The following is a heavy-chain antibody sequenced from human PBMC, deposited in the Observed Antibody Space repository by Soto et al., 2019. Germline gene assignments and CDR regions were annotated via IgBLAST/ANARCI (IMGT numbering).Heavy chain of an antibody. CDR2: IYPGDSDT. CDR3: ARRGIYYDSSGYNFDY. D-gene: IGHD3-22*01. V-gene: IGHV5-51*01. Sequence: GESLRISCRSSGYSFTRYWIGWVRQMPGKGLEWMGIIYPGDSDTRYSPSFQGQVTISADKSISTAYLQWSSLKGSDTAMYYCARRGIYYDSSGYNFDYWGQGTLVTVSS. CDR1: GYSFTRYW. J-gene: IGHJ4*02.